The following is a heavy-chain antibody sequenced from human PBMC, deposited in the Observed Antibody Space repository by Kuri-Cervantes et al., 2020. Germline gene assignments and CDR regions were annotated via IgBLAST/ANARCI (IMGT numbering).Heavy chain of an antibody. V-gene: IGHV3-33*01. CDR3: ARSITIFGPTVDY. CDR1: GFTFSSYG. Sequence: GESLKISCAASGFTFSSYGMHWVRQAPGKGLEWVAVIWYDGSNKYYADSAKGRFTISRDNSKNTLYLQMNSLRAEDTAVYYCARSITIFGPTVDYWGQGTLVTVSS. J-gene: IGHJ4*02. CDR2: IWYDGSNK. D-gene: IGHD3-3*01.